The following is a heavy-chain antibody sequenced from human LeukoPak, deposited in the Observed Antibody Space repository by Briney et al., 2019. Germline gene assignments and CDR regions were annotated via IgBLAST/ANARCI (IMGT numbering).Heavy chain of an antibody. CDR1: GYTFTSYY. CDR2: INPSGGST. D-gene: IGHD3-16*01. CDR3: ARTFGGVHPMDY. J-gene: IGHJ4*02. V-gene: IGHV1-46*01. Sequence: GASVKVSCKASGYTFTSYYMHWVRQAPGQGLEWMGIINPSGGSTSYAQKFQGRVTMTRDMSTSTVYMELSSLRPEDTAVYYYARTFGGVHPMDYWGQGTLVTVSS.